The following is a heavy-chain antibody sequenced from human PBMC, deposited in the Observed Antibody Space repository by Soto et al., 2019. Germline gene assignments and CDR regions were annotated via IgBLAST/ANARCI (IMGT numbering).Heavy chain of an antibody. Sequence: GGSLRLSCAASGFTFSSYEMNWVRQAPGKGLEWVSYISSSGSTIYYADSVKGRFTISRDNAKNSLYLQMNSLRAEDTAVYYCARVPIDFWSGYLDYWGQGTLVTVSS. J-gene: IGHJ4*02. CDR1: GFTFSSYE. CDR3: ARVPIDFWSGYLDY. V-gene: IGHV3-48*03. D-gene: IGHD3-3*01. CDR2: ISSSGSTI.